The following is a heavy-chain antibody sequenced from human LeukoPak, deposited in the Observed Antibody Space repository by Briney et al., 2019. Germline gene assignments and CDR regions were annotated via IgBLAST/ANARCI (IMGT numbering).Heavy chain of an antibody. J-gene: IGHJ4*02. V-gene: IGHV3-30*04. CDR1: GFTFSSYA. CDR2: ISYDGSNK. CDR3: ARVGTSYSSGWYWVGY. D-gene: IGHD6-19*01. Sequence: PGGSLRLSCAASGFTFSSYAMHWVRQAPGKGLEWVAVISYDGSNKYSADSVKGRFTISRDNSKNTLYLQMNSLRAEDTAVYYCARVGTSYSSGWYWVGYWGQGTLVTVSS.